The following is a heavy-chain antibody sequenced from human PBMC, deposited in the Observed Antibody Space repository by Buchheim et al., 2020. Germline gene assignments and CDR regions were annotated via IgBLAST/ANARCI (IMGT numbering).Heavy chain of an antibody. V-gene: IGHV3-74*01. CDR2: IKSDGSST. J-gene: IGHJ4*02. D-gene: IGHD3-3*01. Sequence: EVHLVESGGGLVQPGGSLRLSCAASGFTFSSYWMNWVRQVPGKGLVWVSRIKSDGSSTNYADSVKGRFIISRDNAKNTLYMQMDSLRAEDTGVYYCAREHDFWSGHSSLFDYWGQGAL. CDR3: AREHDFWSGHSSLFDY. CDR1: GFTFSSYW.